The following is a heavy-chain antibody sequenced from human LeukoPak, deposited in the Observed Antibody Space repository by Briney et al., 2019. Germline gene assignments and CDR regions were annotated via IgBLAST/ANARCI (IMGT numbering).Heavy chain of an antibody. CDR3: ARSDYIWGSYRVYDY. D-gene: IGHD3-16*02. CDR1: GGSISSRSW. CDR2: ISHSEDT. J-gene: IGHJ4*02. V-gene: IGHV4-4*02. Sequence: SGTLSLTCAVSGGSISSRSWWSWVRQAPGKGLEWIGVISHSEDTNYTPSLKSRVTTSIDKSNNQFSLKLASVTAADTAVYYCARSDYIWGSYRVYDYWGQGTLVTVSS.